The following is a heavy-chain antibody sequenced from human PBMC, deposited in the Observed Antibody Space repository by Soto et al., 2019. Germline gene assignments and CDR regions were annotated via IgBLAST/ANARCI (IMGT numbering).Heavy chain of an antibody. CDR1: GASITSYY. CDR3: ARLDYYYYLDV. CDR2: IHYSGST. Sequence: QGQLQESGPGLVRPSETLSLTCTVSGASITSYYWSWIRQSSGKGLGWIGYIHYSGSTNYNPSLESRVTMSIDTSESQFSLRLRSVTAADTAVYYCARLDYYYYLDVWGKGTAVTVSS. J-gene: IGHJ6*03. V-gene: IGHV4-59*12.